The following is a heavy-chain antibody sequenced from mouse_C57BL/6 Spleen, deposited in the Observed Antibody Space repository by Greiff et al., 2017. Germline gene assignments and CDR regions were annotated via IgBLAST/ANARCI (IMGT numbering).Heavy chain of an antibody. CDR2: IYPGSGST. CDR1: GYTFTSYW. V-gene: IGHV1-55*01. J-gene: IGHJ1*03. D-gene: IGHD1-1*01. CDR3: ARFPELTWYFDG. Sequence: QVQLQQPGAELVKPGASVKMSCKASGYTFTSYWITWVKQRPGQGLEWIGDIYPGSGSTNYNEKFKSKATLTVDTSSSPAYMQLSSLTSEDSAVYYCARFPELTWYFDGWGTGTTVTVSS.